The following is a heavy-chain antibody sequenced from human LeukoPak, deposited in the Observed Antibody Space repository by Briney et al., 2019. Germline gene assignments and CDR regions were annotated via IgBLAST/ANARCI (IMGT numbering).Heavy chain of an antibody. J-gene: IGHJ3*01. Sequence: PGGSLRLSCAASGFSFSSYAMSWVRQAPGKGLEWVSGLTNSGGQTYYADAVKGRFTISRDNSKKKVYLQMDSLGVDDTAIYYCAKGKISHDGAFDVWGQGTRVTVSS. V-gene: IGHV3-23*01. CDR2: LTNSGGQT. CDR3: AKGKISHDGAFDV. CDR1: GFSFSSYA. D-gene: IGHD3-16*01.